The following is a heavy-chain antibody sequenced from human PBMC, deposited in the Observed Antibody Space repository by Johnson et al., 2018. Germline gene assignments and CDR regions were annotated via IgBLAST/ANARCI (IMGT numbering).Heavy chain of an antibody. V-gene: IGHV5-51*03. CDR1: GYNFNSYW. CDR2: IYPGDSDT. CDR3: SRHEARDFDY. J-gene: IGHJ4*02. Sequence: VQLQESGAEVKKPGESLKISCKGSGYNFNSYWIGWVRPMPGKGLEWMGIIYPGDSDTSYSPSFQGQVTISADRSINTAYPQWRRLKASDTAMYYRSRHEARDFDYWGRGTLVTVSS.